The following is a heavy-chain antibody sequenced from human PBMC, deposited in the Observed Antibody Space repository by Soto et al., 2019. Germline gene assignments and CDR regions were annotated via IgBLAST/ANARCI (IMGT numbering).Heavy chain of an antibody. D-gene: IGHD3-22*01. J-gene: IGHJ4*02. V-gene: IGHV3-66*01. CDR2: IYRGGST. CDR3: ARDSFLDYADSSGYSFDY. Sequence: GSLRLSCAASGFTVSSNYMAWVRQAPGKGLEWVSVIYRGGSTYYADSVKGRFTISRDKSKNTLYLQMNSLRAEDTAMYYCARDSFLDYADSSGYSFDYWGQGTLVTVSS. CDR1: GFTVSSNY.